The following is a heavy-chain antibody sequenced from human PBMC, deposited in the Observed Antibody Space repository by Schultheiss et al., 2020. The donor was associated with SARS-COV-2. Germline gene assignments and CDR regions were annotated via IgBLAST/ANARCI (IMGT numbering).Heavy chain of an antibody. V-gene: IGHV3-23*01. J-gene: IGHJ6*02. CDR2: LSGSGVGT. CDR3: ARAPLEYLGGMDV. D-gene: IGHD1-1*01. CDR1: GFTFSNYA. Sequence: GGSLRLSCAASGFTFSNYAMSWVRQAPGKGLEWVSALSGSGVGTYYTDSVKGRFTISRDNAKNSLYLQMNSLRAEDTAVYYCARAPLEYLGGMDVWGQGTTVTVSS.